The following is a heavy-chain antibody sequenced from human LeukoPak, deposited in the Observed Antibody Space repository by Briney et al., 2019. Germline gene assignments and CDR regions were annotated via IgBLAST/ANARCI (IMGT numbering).Heavy chain of an antibody. J-gene: IGHJ4*02. CDR2: ISAYNGDT. V-gene: IGHV1-18*01. Sequence: GASVKVSCKASGYTFSNHGITWVRQAPGQGLEWMGWISAYNGDTNYAEKIQGRVTMTTDTSTNTAYMELRSLRSDDTAMYYCAGGKDGLGYYFDYWGQGTRVTVS. CDR3: AGGKDGLGYYFDY. CDR1: GYTFSNHG. D-gene: IGHD5-24*01.